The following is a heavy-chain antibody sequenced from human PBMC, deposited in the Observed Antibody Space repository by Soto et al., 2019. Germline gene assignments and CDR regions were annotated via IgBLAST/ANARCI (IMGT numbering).Heavy chain of an antibody. J-gene: IGHJ4*02. V-gene: IGHV3-11*01. Sequence: GGSLRLSCAASGFSFSDYYMSWIRQAPGKGLEWVSYISFSATSIYYADSVKGRFTISRDNAKNSLYLQMDSLRAEDTAVYYCARVLSGTRSFDYWGQGTLVTVSS. D-gene: IGHD5-12*01. CDR2: ISFSATSI. CDR3: ARVLSGTRSFDY. CDR1: GFSFSDYY.